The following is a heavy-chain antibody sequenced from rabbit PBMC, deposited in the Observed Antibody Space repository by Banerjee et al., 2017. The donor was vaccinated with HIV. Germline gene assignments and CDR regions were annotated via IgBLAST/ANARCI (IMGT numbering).Heavy chain of an antibody. D-gene: IGHD1-1*01. CDR2: ISADSGNP. Sequence: QEQLVESGGGLVKPGASLTLTCKASGFSLSGGYDMCWVRQAPGKGLEWIACISADSGNPYYASWAKGRFTVSKTSSTTVTLQRNSLTAADTATYFCAREAYGSSGGYGSRYYGMDLWGQGTLGTVS. V-gene: IGHV1S45*01. CDR1: GFSLSGGYD. J-gene: IGHJ6*01. CDR3: AREAYGSSGGYGSRYYGMDL.